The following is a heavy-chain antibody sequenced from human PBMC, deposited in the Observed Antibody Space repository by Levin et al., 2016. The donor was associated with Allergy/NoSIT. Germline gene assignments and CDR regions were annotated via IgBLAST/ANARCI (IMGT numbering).Heavy chain of an antibody. CDR2: INPNSGGT. J-gene: IGHJ4*02. CDR1: GYTFTGYY. V-gene: IGHV1-2*02. Sequence: ASVKVSCKASGYTFTGYYMHWVRQAPGQGLEWMGWINPNSGGTNYAQKFQGRVTMTRDTSISTAYMELSRLRSDDTAVYYCARERASSVGYFDYWGQGTLVTVSS. CDR3: ARERASSVGYFDY.